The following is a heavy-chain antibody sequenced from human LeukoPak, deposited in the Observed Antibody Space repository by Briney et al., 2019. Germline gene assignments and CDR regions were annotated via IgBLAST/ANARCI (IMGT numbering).Heavy chain of an antibody. J-gene: IGHJ6*02. V-gene: IGHV4-34*01. CDR2: INHSGST. CDR3: VKRRGLYAAGHYYGMDV. CDR1: GGSFSGYY. Sequence: SETLSLTCAVYGGSFSGYYWSWIRQPPGKGLEWIGEINHSGSTNYNPSLKSRVTISVDTSKNQFSLKLSSVTAADTAVYYCVKRRGLYAAGHYYGMDVWGQGTTVTVSS. D-gene: IGHD2-8*01.